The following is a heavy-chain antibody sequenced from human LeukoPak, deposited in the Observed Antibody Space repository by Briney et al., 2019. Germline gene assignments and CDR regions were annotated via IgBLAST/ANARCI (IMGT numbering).Heavy chain of an antibody. Sequence: GGSLRLSCAASGFTVSGAWMHWVRQDPGKGLVWVSLIKSDGSAIYADSVKGRFTMSRDNAKSTVYLQMNSLRAEDTAVYYCARDYYYSVDYWGQGTLVTVSS. CDR2: IKSDGSA. CDR1: GFTVSGAW. J-gene: IGHJ4*02. V-gene: IGHV3-74*01. D-gene: IGHD3-22*01. CDR3: ARDYYYSVDY.